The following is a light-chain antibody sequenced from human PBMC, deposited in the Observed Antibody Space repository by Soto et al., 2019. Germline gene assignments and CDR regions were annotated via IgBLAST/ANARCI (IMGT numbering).Light chain of an antibody. J-gene: IGKJ5*01. CDR1: QSVLSTSSNENL. CDR3: QQYHSDPIT. CDR2: WAS. Sequence: DFVMTQSPDYLAVSLGDRATINCKSSQSVLSTSSNENLLAWFQQKPGQPPKLLISWASTRESGVPDRFIGSGSGTDFTLTINTLQAEDVAVYYCQQYHSDPITFGQGTRLEIK. V-gene: IGKV4-1*01.